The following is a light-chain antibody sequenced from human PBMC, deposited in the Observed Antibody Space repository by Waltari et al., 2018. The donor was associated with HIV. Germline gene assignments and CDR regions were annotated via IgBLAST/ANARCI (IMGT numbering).Light chain of an antibody. J-gene: IGLJ3*02. Sequence: QSILTQPPSASGTPGQMVTISCSGISSSVEPNPLHWSQHLPETTPKLLIYSNNKRPSGGPDRFSGSKSGTSASLAISGLQSEDEAYYYCATWDDGMFAPVFGGGTKLTVL. CDR3: ATWDDGMFAPV. CDR1: SSSVEPNP. CDR2: SNN. V-gene: IGLV1-44*01.